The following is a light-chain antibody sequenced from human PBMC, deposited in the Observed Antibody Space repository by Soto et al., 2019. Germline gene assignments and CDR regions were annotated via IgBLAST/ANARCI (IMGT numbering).Light chain of an antibody. V-gene: IGLV2-23*02. CDR1: SSDVGSYNL. CDR2: EFS. J-gene: IGLJ3*02. Sequence: QSALTQPASVSGSPGQSITISCTGTSSDVGSYNLVSWYQQHPGKAPKLMIYEFSKRPSGVPDRFSGSKSGNTASLTVSGLQADDEADYFCSSHAGGNHWGVFGGGTKVTVL. CDR3: SSHAGGNHWGV.